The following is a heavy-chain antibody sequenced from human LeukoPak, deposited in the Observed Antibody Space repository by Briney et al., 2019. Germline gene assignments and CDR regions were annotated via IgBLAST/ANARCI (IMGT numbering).Heavy chain of an antibody. Sequence: QSGGSLRLSCAASGFTFSSYGMPWVRQAPGKGLEWVAVISYDGSNKYYADSVKGRFTISRDNSKNTLYLQMNSLRAEDTAVYYCAKDLEAVADDPWGLDYWGQGTLVTVSP. J-gene: IGHJ4*02. V-gene: IGHV3-30*18. CDR3: AKDLEAVADDPWGLDY. CDR2: ISYDGSNK. CDR1: GFTFSSYG. D-gene: IGHD6-19*01.